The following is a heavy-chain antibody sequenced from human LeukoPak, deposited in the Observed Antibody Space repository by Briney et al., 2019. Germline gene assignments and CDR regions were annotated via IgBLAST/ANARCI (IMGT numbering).Heavy chain of an antibody. CDR1: GFTFSSFD. V-gene: IGHV3-13*01. CDR3: ARGPPRGKYYYMDV. D-gene: IGHD1-1*01. Sequence: PGGSLRLSCAASGFTFSSFDMHWVRHPTGQGLEWVSTIGTANDTYYPGSVEGRFTLSRDNAKNSLYLQMNSLTAGDTAVYYCARGPPRGKYYYMDVWGKGTTVTVSS. J-gene: IGHJ6*03. CDR2: IGTANDT.